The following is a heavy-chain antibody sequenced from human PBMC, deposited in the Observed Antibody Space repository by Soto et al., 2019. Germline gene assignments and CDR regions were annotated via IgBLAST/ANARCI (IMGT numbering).Heavy chain of an antibody. J-gene: IGHJ2*01. CDR2: IYSDDAE. Sequence: GLDLEWLALIYSDDAERYSPSLRARLTITKDTSKNQVVLTMTNLDPVDTATYYCAHTFRSGNLYWNFDLWGRGTLVTVSS. CDR3: AHTFRSGNLYWNFDL. V-gene: IGHV2-5*02.